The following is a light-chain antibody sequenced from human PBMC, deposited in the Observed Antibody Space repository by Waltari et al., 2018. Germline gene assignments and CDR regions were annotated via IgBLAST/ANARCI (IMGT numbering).Light chain of an antibody. CDR3: QQYEGYST. V-gene: IGKV1-5*03. J-gene: IGKJ2*01. CDR1: QSISRW. CDR2: DAS. Sequence: DIQMTQSPSTLSASLGDRVTITCRASQSISRWLAWHQQKPGKAPKLLIYDASVVESGVPSRFSGSGSGTEFTLTISSLQPDDLATYYCQQYEGYSTFGQGTKLEIK.